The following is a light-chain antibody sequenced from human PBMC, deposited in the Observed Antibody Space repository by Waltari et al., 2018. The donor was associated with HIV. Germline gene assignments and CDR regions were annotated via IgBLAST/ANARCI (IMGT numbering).Light chain of an antibody. V-gene: IGLV1-51*02. Sequence: QSVLTQPPSVSAAPGQKVTIPCSGSSSNIGNNYVSWYQQFPGTAPKLLIYETNNRPFEIADRFSGSKPGTSATLGITGLQTADEADYYCGTWDSSLSVVVFGGGTKVTVL. CDR3: GTWDSSLSVVV. CDR2: ETN. CDR1: SSNIGNNY. J-gene: IGLJ2*01.